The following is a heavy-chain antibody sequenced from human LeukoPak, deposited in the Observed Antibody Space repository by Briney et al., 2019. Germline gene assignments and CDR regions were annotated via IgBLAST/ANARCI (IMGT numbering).Heavy chain of an antibody. J-gene: IGHJ2*01. Sequence: ASVKVSCKASGDSFSDYYIHWVRQAPGQGPEWMGWINLNTGGTNYAQKFDGRFSMTRDTSINTAFMELSGLRFDDTAVYYCGTVRGILSYFDLWGRGTLVTVSS. V-gene: IGHV1-2*02. CDR2: INLNTGGT. D-gene: IGHD3-16*01. CDR3: GTVRGILSYFDL. CDR1: GDSFSDYY.